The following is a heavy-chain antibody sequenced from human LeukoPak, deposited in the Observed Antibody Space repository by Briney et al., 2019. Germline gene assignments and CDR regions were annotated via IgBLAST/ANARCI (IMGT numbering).Heavy chain of an antibody. CDR1: GFAFKTYS. V-gene: IGHV3-21*03. J-gene: IGHJ5*02. CDR2: ISSDSDGSATDYI. CDR3: AREGGYCSGGSCYSSWFDP. Sequence: PGGSLRLSCVASGFAFKTYSMNWVRQAPGGGPEWISFISSDSDGSATDYIYYADSVKGRFTISRDNAKNSLFLEMNNLRAEDTGIYYCAREGGYCSGGSCYSSWFDPWGQGTLVTVSS. D-gene: IGHD2-15*01.